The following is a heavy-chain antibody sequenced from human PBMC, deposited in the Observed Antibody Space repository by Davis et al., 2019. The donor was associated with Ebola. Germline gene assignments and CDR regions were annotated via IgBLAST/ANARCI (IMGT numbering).Heavy chain of an antibody. V-gene: IGHV1-69*13. CDR1: GYTFTNYG. J-gene: IGHJ5*02. D-gene: IGHD4-23*01. Sequence: SVKVSCKASGYTFTNYGISWVRQAPGQGLEWMGGIIPIFGTANYAQKFQGRVTLTADESTSTAYMELSSLRSEDTAVYYCARDRWPFDPWGQGTLVTVSS. CDR2: IIPIFGTA. CDR3: ARDRWPFDP.